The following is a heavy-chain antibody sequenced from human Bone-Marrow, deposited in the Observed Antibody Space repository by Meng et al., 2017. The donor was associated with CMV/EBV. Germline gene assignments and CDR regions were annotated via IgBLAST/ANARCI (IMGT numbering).Heavy chain of an antibody. J-gene: IGHJ4*01. CDR3: ARDQGELRFYPPRPVAD. CDR1: GFTFSSYS. D-gene: IGHD3-3*01. V-gene: IGHV3-21*01. Sequence: GESLKISCAASGFTFSSYSMNWVRQAPGKGLEWVSSISSSSSYIYYADSVKGRFTISRDNAKNSLYLQMNSLRAEDTAVYYCARDQGELRFYPPRPVADWGPGKLVTVSS. CDR2: ISSSSSYI.